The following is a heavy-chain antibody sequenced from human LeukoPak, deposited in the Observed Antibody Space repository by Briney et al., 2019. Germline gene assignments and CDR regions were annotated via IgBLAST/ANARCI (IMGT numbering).Heavy chain of an antibody. Sequence: ASVKVSCKASGYTFTSYYMHWVRQAPGQGLEWMGIINPSGGSTSYAQKFQGRVTMTRDTSTSTVYMELSSLRSEDTAVYYCARDGYSSGWYFSYYYYYMDVWGKGTTVTISS. CDR2: INPSGGST. D-gene: IGHD6-19*01. CDR3: ARDGYSSGWYFSYYYYYMDV. V-gene: IGHV1-46*01. CDR1: GYTFTSYY. J-gene: IGHJ6*03.